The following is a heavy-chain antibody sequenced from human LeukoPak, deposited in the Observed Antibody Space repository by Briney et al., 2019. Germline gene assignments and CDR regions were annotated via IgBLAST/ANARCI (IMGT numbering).Heavy chain of an antibody. V-gene: IGHV1-46*01. Sequence: ASVKVSCKTSGYSFTSHYMHWVRQAPGQGLEWMGLINPRGTSTIYAEKFQGRIIMTRDMSTTTDYMELSSLKSDDTAVYYCARDNSIHERGWWFDPWGQGTLVTVSS. D-gene: IGHD4-23*01. CDR2: INPRGTST. J-gene: IGHJ5*02. CDR1: GYSFTSHY. CDR3: ARDNSIHERGWWFDP.